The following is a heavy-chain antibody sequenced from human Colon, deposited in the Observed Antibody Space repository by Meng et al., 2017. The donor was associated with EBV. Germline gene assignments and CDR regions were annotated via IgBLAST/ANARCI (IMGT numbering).Heavy chain of an antibody. Sequence: HVPLQQLGAGLLKPSDTLSLTCTVNGGSFSGYVWSWVRQHPGQGMEWIGEVSHPGSANYNPSLKSRVTISVDASEKQFSLRLTSVTAADSAVYYCARVPTTGYKDHWGQGTLVTVSS. D-gene: IGHD3-9*01. J-gene: IGHJ4*02. CDR3: ARVPTTGYKDH. CDR1: GGSFSGYV. CDR2: VSHPGSA. V-gene: IGHV4-34*01.